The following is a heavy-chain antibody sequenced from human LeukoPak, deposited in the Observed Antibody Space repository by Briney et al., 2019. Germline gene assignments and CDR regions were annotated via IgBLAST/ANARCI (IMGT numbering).Heavy chain of an antibody. D-gene: IGHD6-13*01. V-gene: IGHV1-69*13. CDR1: GGTFSSYA. J-gene: IGHJ6*02. CDR2: IIPIFGTA. CDR3: ARDVGSWIGYYYYGMDV. Sequence: GASVKVSCEASGGTFSSYAISWVRQAPGQGLEWMGGIIPIFGTANYAQKFQGRVTITADESTSTAYMELSSLRSEDTAVYYCARDVGSWIGYYYYGMDVWGQGTTVTVSS.